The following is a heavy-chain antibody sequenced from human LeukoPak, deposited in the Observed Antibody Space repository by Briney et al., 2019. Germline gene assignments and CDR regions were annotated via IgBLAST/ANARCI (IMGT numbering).Heavy chain of an antibody. CDR1: GFTFSSYA. CDR3: ARDLTHYYYDSSGYYGSDY. D-gene: IGHD3-22*01. J-gene: IGHJ4*02. Sequence: GGSLRLSCAASGFTFSSYAMHWVRQAPGKGLEWVAVISYDGSNKYYADSVKGRFTISRDNSKNTLYLQMNSLRAEDTAVYYCARDLTHYYYDSSGYYGSDYWGQGTLVTVSS. V-gene: IGHV3-30*01. CDR2: ISYDGSNK.